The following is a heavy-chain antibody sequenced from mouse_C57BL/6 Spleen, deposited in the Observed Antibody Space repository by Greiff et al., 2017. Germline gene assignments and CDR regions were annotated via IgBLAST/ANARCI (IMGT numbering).Heavy chain of an antibody. CDR2: IHPNSGST. Sequence: QVQLQQPGAELVKPGASVKLSCKASGYTFTSYWMHWVKQRPGQGLEWIGMIHPNSGSTNYNEKFKSKATLTVDKSSSTAYMQLSSLTSEDSAVYYCARRRNYDYDDWYFDYWGQGTTLTVSS. CDR1: GYTFTSYW. CDR3: ARRRNYDYDDWYFDY. V-gene: IGHV1-64*01. D-gene: IGHD2-4*01. J-gene: IGHJ2*01.